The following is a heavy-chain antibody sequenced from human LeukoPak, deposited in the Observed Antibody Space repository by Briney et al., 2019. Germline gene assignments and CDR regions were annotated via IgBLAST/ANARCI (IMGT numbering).Heavy chain of an antibody. J-gene: IGHJ4*02. Sequence: GGSLRLSCAASGFTVGSNYLSWVRQAPGKGLEWVSTIYTGGNTYYAASVKGRFTISRDFSKNTVFLHMNSLRAEDTAMYYCARGDDSGYYDYFDYWGQGALVTVSS. V-gene: IGHV3-53*01. CDR2: IYTGGNT. CDR1: GFTVGSNY. CDR3: ARGDDSGYYDYFDY. D-gene: IGHD3-22*01.